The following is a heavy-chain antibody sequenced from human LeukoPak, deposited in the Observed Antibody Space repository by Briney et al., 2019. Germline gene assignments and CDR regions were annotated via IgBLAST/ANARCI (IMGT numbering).Heavy chain of an antibody. D-gene: IGHD3-22*01. CDR2: ISTSGSTI. CDR3: ARCYDSSGYYSNYHMDV. V-gene: IGHV3-11*04. Sequence: GGSLRLSCAASGFTFSDYYMSWIRQAPGKGLEWVSYISTSGSTIYYADSVKGGFTISRDNAKNSLYLQMNSLRAEDTAVYYCARCYDSSGYYSNYHMDVWGKGTTVTAS. CDR1: GFTFSDYY. J-gene: IGHJ6*03.